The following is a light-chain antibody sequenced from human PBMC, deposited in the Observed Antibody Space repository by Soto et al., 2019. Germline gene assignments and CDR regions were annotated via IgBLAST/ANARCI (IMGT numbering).Light chain of an antibody. J-gene: IGKJ1*01. CDR1: QNIRNV. Sequence: AIQLTQSPSSLSASVGDRVTITCRASQNIRNVFGWFQQKPGNAPKLLISAASFLHSGVPSRFSGSGSGTDFTLVISSLQPEDFATYYCLQYYNYPRTFGQGTKVEIK. CDR3: LQYYNYPRT. CDR2: AAS. V-gene: IGKV1-6*01.